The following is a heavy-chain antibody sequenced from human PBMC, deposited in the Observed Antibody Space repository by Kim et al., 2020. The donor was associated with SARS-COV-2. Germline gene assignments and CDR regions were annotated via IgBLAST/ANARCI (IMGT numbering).Heavy chain of an antibody. D-gene: IGHD2-8*02. J-gene: IGHJ4*02. V-gene: IGHV4-39*01. Sequence: KSRVTISVDTSKHQFSLKLSSVTAADTAVYYCARHGRGSIVLVVYAAYFDYWGQGTLVTVSS. CDR3: ARHGRGSIVLVVYAAYFDY.